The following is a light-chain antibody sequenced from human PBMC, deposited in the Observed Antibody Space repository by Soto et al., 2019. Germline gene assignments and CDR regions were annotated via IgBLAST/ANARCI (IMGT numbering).Light chain of an antibody. CDR1: QTLSNS. CDR2: DTS. Sequence: EIVLTQSPGTLSLSPGERATLSCRASQTLSNSFIAWYQQKPGQAPRLLIYDTSTRVAGIPARFTGSGSGTDFTLTISSLQSEDFAVYYCQQYNIWRSISFGQGTRLEIK. CDR3: QQYNIWRSIS. J-gene: IGKJ5*01. V-gene: IGKV3-15*01.